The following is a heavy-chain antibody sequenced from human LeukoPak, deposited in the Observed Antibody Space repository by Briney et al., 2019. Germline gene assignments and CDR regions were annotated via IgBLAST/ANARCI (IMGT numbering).Heavy chain of an antibody. D-gene: IGHD3-22*01. CDR3: ARGSGYYYVRPFDY. Sequence: SETLSLTCTVSGGSISSSSYYWGWIRQPPGKGLEWIGSIYFSGSTYYNPSLKSRVTISVDTSKNQFSLILSSATAADTAVYYCARGSGYYYVRPFDYWGQGTLVTVSS. CDR2: IYFSGST. CDR1: GGSISSSSYY. J-gene: IGHJ4*02. V-gene: IGHV4-39*07.